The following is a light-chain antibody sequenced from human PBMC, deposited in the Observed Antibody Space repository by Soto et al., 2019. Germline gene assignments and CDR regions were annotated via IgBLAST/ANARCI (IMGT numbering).Light chain of an antibody. CDR1: QSVSSN. Sequence: EIVMTQSPATLSVSPGERGTLSCRASQSVSSNLAWYQQKPGQAPRLLLYGASTRATGIPARFSGSGSGTEFTLTISSLQSEDFAVYYCQQYNNWPRTFGQGTKVEIK. V-gene: IGKV3-15*01. CDR2: GAS. CDR3: QQYNNWPRT. J-gene: IGKJ1*01.